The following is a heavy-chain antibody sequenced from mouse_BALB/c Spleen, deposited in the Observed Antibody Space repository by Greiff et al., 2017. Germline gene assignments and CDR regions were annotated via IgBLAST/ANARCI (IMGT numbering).Heavy chain of an antibody. Sequence: EVKLMESGAELVKPGASVKLSCTASGFNIKDTYMHWVKQRPEQGLEWIGRIDPANGNTKYDPKFQGKATITADTSSNTAYLQLSSLTSEDTAVYYCARSDTVVAYYFDYWGQGTTLTVSS. CDR2: IDPANGNT. V-gene: IGHV14-3*02. D-gene: IGHD1-1*01. J-gene: IGHJ2*01. CDR1: GFNIKDTY. CDR3: ARSDTVVAYYFDY.